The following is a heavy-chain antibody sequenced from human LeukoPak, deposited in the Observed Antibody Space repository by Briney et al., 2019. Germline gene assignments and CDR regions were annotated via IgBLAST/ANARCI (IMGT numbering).Heavy chain of an antibody. Sequence: PGGSLRLSCAASGFTFSSYAMSWVRQAPGKGLEWVSAISGSGGSTYYADSVKGRFTISRDNSKNTLYLQMNSLRAEDTAVYYCARGPVSDFWSGYLLRYYYYYGMDVWGQGTTVTVSS. V-gene: IGHV3-23*01. CDR1: GFTFSSYA. CDR2: ISGSGGST. D-gene: IGHD3-3*01. J-gene: IGHJ6*02. CDR3: ARGPVSDFWSGYLLRYYYYYGMDV.